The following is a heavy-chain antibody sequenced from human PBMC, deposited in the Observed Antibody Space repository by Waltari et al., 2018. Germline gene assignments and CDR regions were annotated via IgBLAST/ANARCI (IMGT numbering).Heavy chain of an antibody. CDR1: GFTVSTNY. V-gene: IGHV3-53*02. CDR3: ARGGTVDSSWYDH. D-gene: IGHD4-4*01. J-gene: IGHJ5*02. CDR2: MFTGGKT. Sequence: EVQLVETGGGLIQPGGSLRLSCAASGFTVSTNYMSWFRKAPGKGLEWVSVMFTGGKTHYADAVKGRFIISRDSSKNTLYLQMNSLRVEDTALYYCARGGTVDSSWYDHWGQGTLVSVSS.